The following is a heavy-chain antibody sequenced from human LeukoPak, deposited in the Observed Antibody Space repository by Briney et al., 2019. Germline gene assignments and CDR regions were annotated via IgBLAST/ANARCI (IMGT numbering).Heavy chain of an antibody. CDR1: GLTFSNYG. CDR3: ARDGRYNLNYADY. CDR2: TSYDETNK. V-gene: IGHV3-30*03. J-gene: IGHJ4*02. Sequence: GGSLRLSCGASGLTFSNYGMHWVRQAPGKGLEWVAVTSYDETNKYYADSVKGRFTISRDNSKNTVYLQMNSLRSDDTAVYYCARDGRYNLNYADYWGQGTLVTVSS. D-gene: IGHD1-20*01.